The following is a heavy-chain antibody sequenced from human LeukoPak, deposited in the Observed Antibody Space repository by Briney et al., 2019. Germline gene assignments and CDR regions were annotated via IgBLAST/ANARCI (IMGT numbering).Heavy chain of an antibody. CDR2: LSGSGIIT. CDR1: GFTFSNSA. D-gene: IGHD6-19*01. J-gene: IGHJ4*01. V-gene: IGHV3-23*01. CDR3: AKGIYSSGWSYFDY. Sequence: GGSLRLSCAASGFTFSNSAMSWVRQAPGKGLEWVSTLSGSGIITYYADSVKGRFTISRDNSKNTLYLQMNSLRAEDTAVYYCAKGIYSSGWSYFDYWGHGTLVTVSS.